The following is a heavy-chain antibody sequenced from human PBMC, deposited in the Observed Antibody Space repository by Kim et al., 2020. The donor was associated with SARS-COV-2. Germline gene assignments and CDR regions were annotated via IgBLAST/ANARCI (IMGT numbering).Heavy chain of an antibody. CDR2: ISADNGNT. V-gene: IGHV1-18*01. J-gene: IGHJ4*02. CDR1: GYTFTDYG. CDR3: ARELVVQGVIFFFY. D-gene: IGHD3-3*01. Sequence: ASVKVSCKASGYTFTDYGLSWVRQAPGQGLEWMGWISADNGNTNYAQKFQGRVTMTRDTSTRTAYMELRSLRSDDTAVFYCARELVVQGVIFFFYWGQGT.